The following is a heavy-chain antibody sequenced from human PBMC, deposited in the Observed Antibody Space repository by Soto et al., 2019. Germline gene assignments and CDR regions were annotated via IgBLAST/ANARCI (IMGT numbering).Heavy chain of an antibody. CDR3: ARDTGDGTFDF. CDR1: GYTHSSYA. D-gene: IGHD7-27*01. J-gene: IGHJ4*02. Sequence: ASGTVSGKASGYTHSSYALHWVRQARGQRLEWMGWINAGYGNTKSSQKLQDRVTISRYTSASTAYMELTSLRSEDTAVYYCARDTGDGTFDFWGQGTLVTVSS. CDR2: INAGYGNT. V-gene: IGHV1-3*01.